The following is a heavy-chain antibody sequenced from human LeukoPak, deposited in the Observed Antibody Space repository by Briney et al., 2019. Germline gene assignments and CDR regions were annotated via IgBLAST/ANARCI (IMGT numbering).Heavy chain of an antibody. V-gene: IGHV4-39*01. CDR2: IHYSGST. Sequence: SETLSLTCTVSGGSISSSGYYWGWIRQPPGKGLEWIGSIHYSGSTYHNPSLKSRVTISVDTSKNQFSLKLSSVSATDTAVYYCARHYEPWGQGTLVTVSS. CDR3: ARHYEP. CDR1: GGSISSSGYY. D-gene: IGHD3-16*01. J-gene: IGHJ5*02.